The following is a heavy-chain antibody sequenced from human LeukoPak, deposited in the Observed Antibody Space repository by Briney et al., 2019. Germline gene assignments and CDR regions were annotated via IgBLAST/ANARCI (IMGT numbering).Heavy chain of an antibody. V-gene: IGHV1-2*02. D-gene: IGHD6-19*01. CDR1: GYTFTSYY. Sequence: GASVKVSCKASGYTFTSYYMHWVRQAPGQGLEWMGWINPNSGDTKYAQKFQGRVTMTRDTSISTAYMGLSSLKSDDTAVYYCARDGRWLVPYYYMDVWGKGTTVSVSS. CDR2: INPNSGDT. J-gene: IGHJ6*03. CDR3: ARDGRWLVPYYYMDV.